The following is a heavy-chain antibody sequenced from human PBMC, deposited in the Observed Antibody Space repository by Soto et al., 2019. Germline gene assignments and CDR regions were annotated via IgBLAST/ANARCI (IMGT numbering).Heavy chain of an antibody. CDR2: INHSGST. D-gene: IGHD6-13*01. V-gene: IGHV4-34*01. CDR3: ARGDRIAAPYGMDV. Sequence: ETLSLTCAVYGGSFSGYYWSWIRQPPGKGLEWIGEINHSGSTNYNPSLKSRVTISVDTSKNQFSLKLSSVTAADTAVYYCARGDRIAAPYGMDVWGQGTTVTVSS. CDR1: GGSFSGYY. J-gene: IGHJ6*02.